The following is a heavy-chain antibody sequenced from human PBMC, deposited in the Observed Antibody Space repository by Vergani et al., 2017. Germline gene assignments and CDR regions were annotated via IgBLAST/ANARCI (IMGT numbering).Heavy chain of an antibody. Sequence: EVQLVESGGGLVQPGGSLRLSCAASGFTFSSYWMSWVRQAPGKGLEWVANIKQDGSEKYYVDSVKGRFTISRDNAKNSLYLQMNSLRAEDTAVYYCAREMRRGSSSPFDYWGQGTLVTVSP. J-gene: IGHJ4*02. CDR3: AREMRRGSSSPFDY. V-gene: IGHV3-7*01. CDR2: IKQDGSEK. D-gene: IGHD6-6*01. CDR1: GFTFSSYW.